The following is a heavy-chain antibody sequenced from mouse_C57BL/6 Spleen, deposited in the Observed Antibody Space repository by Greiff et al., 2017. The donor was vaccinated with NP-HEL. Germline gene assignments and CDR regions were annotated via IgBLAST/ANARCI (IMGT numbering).Heavy chain of an antibody. V-gene: IGHV1-62-2*01. Sequence: VQGVESGAELVKPGASVKLSCKASGYTFTEYTIHWVKQRSGQGLEWIGWFYPGSGSIKYNEKFKDKATLTADKSSSTVYMELSRLTSEDSAVYFCARHEDPTPLLDYWGQGTTLTVSS. CDR1: GYTFTEYT. D-gene: IGHD6-1*01. CDR2: FYPGSGSI. CDR3: ARHEDPTPLLDY. J-gene: IGHJ2*01.